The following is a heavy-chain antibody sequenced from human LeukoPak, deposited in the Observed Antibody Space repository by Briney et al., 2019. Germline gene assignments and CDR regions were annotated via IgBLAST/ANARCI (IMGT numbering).Heavy chain of an antibody. J-gene: IGHJ4*02. CDR2: IIPILGIA. CDR1: GGTFSSYT. D-gene: IGHD3-3*01. Sequence: ASVKVSCKASGGTFSSYTISWVRQAPGQGLEWMGRIIPILGIANYAQKFQGRVTITADKSTSTAYMELSSLRSEDTAVYYCNYYDFWSGYYRDYWGQGTLVTVSS. CDR3: NYYDFWSGYYRDY. V-gene: IGHV1-69*02.